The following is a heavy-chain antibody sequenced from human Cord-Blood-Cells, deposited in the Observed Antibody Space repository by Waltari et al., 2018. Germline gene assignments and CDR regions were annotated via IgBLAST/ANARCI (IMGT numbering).Heavy chain of an antibody. Sequence: EVQLVESGGGLVQPGGSLRLSCAASGFTFSSYWMSWVRQAPGKGLEWVANIKQDGSEKYYVDSVKGRFTISRDNAKNSLYLQMNSLRAEDTAVYYCASDPTYYYGSGSLNWFDPWGQGTLVTVSS. CDR3: ASDPTYYYGSGSLNWFDP. CDR2: IKQDGSEK. J-gene: IGHJ5*02. V-gene: IGHV3-7*01. CDR1: GFTFSSYW. D-gene: IGHD3-10*01.